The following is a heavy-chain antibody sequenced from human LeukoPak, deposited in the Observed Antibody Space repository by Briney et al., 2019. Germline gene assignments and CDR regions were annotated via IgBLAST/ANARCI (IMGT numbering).Heavy chain of an antibody. J-gene: IGHJ4*02. V-gene: IGHV3-21*01. CDR1: GFTFSSYS. CDR2: ISSSSYI. CDR3: AREPELHYDSSGPDY. Sequence: GGSLRLSCAASGFTFSSYSMTWVRQAPGKGLEWVSSISSSSYIYYADSVKGRFTTSRDNAKNSLYLQMNSLRAEDTAVYYCAREPELHYDSSGPDYWGQRTLVTVSS. D-gene: IGHD3-22*01.